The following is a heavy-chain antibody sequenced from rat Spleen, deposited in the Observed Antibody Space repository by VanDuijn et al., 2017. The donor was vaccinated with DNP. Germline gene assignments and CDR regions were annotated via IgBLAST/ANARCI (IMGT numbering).Heavy chain of an antibody. V-gene: IGHV5-7*01. Sequence: EVQLVESGGGLVQPGRSLKLSCAASGFTFSDYYMAWVRQAPTKGLEWVATISYDGRSTYYRDSVKGRFTISRDNAKSTLYLQMDSLRSEDTATYYCARHRTIMPYYYAMDAWGQGASVTVSS. J-gene: IGHJ4*01. CDR1: GFTFSDYY. CDR3: ARHRTIMPYYYAMDA. D-gene: IGHD1-12*01. CDR2: ISYDGRST.